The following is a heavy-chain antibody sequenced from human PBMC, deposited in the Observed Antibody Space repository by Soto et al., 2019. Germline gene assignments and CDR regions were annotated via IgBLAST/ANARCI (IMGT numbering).Heavy chain of an antibody. Sequence: EVQLVETGGGLIQPGGSLNFSCQPSGLIVITTSLNWVPRAPGKGLEWVSVLYSGGSTHYAGSVKGRFIISRDNSKNTLYLQMNSLRAEDTAVYYCARDRPGDEGDAFDIWGHGTLVTVSS. CDR2: LYSGGST. CDR1: GLIVITTS. J-gene: IGHJ3*02. CDR3: ARDRPGDEGDAFDI. D-gene: IGHD3-10*01. V-gene: IGHV3-53*02.